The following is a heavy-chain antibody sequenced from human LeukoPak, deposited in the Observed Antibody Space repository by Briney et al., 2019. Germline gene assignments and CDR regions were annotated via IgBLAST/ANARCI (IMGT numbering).Heavy chain of an antibody. CDR2: ISSSGSTI. D-gene: IGHD3-22*01. V-gene: IGHV3-48*03. CDR1: GFTFSSYE. CDR3: AREAYDNSGYYSAADY. Sequence: PGGSLRLSCAASGFTFSSYEMNWVRQAPGKGLEWVSYISSSGSTIYYADSVKGRFTISRDNAKNSLYLQMNSLRAEDTAVYYCAREAYDNSGYYSAADYWGQGTLVTVSS. J-gene: IGHJ4*02.